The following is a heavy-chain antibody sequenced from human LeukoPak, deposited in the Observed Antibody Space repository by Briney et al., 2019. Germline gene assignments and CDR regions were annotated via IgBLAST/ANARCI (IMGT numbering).Heavy chain of an antibody. CDR3: ARGYYDSSGYYQELGFDY. CDR2: IYYSGST. Sequence: PSETLSLTCTASGGSISSGGYYWSWMRQPPGKGLEWIGYIYYSGSTNYNPSLKSRVTISVDTSKNQFSLKLSSVTAADTAVYYCARGYYDSSGYYQELGFDYWGQGTLVTVSS. CDR1: GGSISSGGYY. V-gene: IGHV4-61*08. J-gene: IGHJ4*02. D-gene: IGHD3-22*01.